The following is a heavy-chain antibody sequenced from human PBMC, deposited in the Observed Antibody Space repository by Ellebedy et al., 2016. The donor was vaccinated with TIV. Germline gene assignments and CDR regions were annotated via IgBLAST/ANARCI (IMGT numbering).Heavy chain of an antibody. J-gene: IGHJ4*02. V-gene: IGHV4-59*01. CDR3: ASDTRSGLVAD. D-gene: IGHD2-15*01. CDR1: GGSISSYY. Sequence: SETLSLTCTVSGGSISSYYWSWIRQPPGKGLEWIGYIYYSGITNYNPSLKSRVTISVGTSKNQFSLKLSSVTAADTAVYYCASDTRSGLVADWGQGTLVTVSS. CDR2: IYYSGIT.